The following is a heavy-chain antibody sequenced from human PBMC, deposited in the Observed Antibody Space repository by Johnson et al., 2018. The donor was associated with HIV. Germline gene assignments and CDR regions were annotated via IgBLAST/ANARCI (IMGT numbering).Heavy chain of an antibody. V-gene: IGHV3-7*02. Sequence: MQLVESGGGVVQPGRSLRLSCAASGFTFSSYWMSWVRQAPGKGLEWVANIKQDASEKYSVDSVKGRFTISRDTAKSCLYLQMNSLSAEDTAVYYCARARDRSSSRDAFDIWGQGTMVTVSS. CDR3: ARARDRSSSRDAFDI. CDR2: IKQDASEK. CDR1: GFTFSSYW. J-gene: IGHJ3*02. D-gene: IGHD6-13*01.